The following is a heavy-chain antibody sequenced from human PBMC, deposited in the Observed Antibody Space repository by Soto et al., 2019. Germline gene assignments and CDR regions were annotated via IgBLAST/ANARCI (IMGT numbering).Heavy chain of an antibody. D-gene: IGHD3-10*01. J-gene: IGHJ6*03. CDR3: ARAWYFYGSGSPNHMDV. Sequence: QVQLVQSGDEMRKPGASVKVSCQASGYTFSNYGITWVRQAPGQGLEWMGWISAHNGNSKYAQSLQGRLTLTTDTSTSTAYMELRSLRSDDTAVYYCARAWYFYGSGSPNHMDVWGKGTTVSVSS. CDR2: ISAHNGNS. V-gene: IGHV1-18*01. CDR1: GYTFSNYG.